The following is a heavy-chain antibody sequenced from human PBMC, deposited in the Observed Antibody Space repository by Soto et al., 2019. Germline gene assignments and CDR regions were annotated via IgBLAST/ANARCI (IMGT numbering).Heavy chain of an antibody. J-gene: IGHJ4*02. V-gene: IGHV1-69*06. Sequence: QVQLVQSGAEVKKPGSSVKVSCKASGGTFSSYAISWVRQAPGQGLEWMGGIIPIFGTANYAQNFQGRVTITADNSTSTAYMELSSLRSEDTAVNYCPGDKGVGVRGDFDYWGQGTLVTVSS. CDR3: PGDKGVGVRGDFDY. CDR2: IIPIFGTA. CDR1: GGTFSSYA. D-gene: IGHD3-10*01.